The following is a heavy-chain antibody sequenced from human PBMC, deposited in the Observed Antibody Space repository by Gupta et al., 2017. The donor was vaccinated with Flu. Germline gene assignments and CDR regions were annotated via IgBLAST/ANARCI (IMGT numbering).Heavy chain of an antibody. CDR3: ARDFRGIRSSGWYIDY. J-gene: IGHJ4*02. V-gene: IGHV3-33*01. D-gene: IGHD6-19*01. CDR1: GFTFSSYG. Sequence: QVQLVESGGGVVQPGRSVRLSCAASGFTFSSYGRHWVRQAPGKGLEWVAVIWYDGSNKYYADSVKGRFTISRDNSKNTLYLQMNSLRAEDTAVYYCARDFRGIRSSGWYIDYWGQGTLVTVSS. CDR2: IWYDGSNK.